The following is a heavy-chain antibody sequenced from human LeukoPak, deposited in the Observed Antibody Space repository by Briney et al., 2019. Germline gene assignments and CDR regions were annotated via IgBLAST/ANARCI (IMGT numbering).Heavy chain of an antibody. CDR1: GYTFTSYG. CDR3: ARAAISKDSSGYFY. CDR2: ISAYNGNT. Sequence: ASVKVSCKASGYTFTSYGISWVGQAPGQGLEWMGWISAYNGNTNYAQKLQGRVTMTTDTSTSTAYMELRSLRSDDTAVYYCARAAISKDSSGYFYWGQGTLVTVSS. D-gene: IGHD3-22*01. J-gene: IGHJ4*02. V-gene: IGHV1-18*01.